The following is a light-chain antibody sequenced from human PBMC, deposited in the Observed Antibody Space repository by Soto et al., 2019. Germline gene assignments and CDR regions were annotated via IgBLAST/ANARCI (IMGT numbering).Light chain of an antibody. CDR2: RVS. J-gene: IGKJ2*01. V-gene: IGKV2-40*01. CDR1: QSLLHSNGYTY. Sequence: DIVMTQPPPSLPVPPGEPASISCRSSQSLLHSNGYTYLLCYLQKPGQSPQLLIHRVSNHLSGVPDRFSGSGSGTDFRLKISRVEAEDVGTYYCMQYTHWPHPLGQGTKVDIK. CDR3: MQYTHWPHP.